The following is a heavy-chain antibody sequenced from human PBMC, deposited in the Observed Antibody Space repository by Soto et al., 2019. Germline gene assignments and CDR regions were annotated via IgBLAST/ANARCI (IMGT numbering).Heavy chain of an antibody. D-gene: IGHD3-3*01. V-gene: IGHV4-59*12. J-gene: IGHJ4*02. CDR1: GGSISSYY. Sequence: SETLSLTCTVSGGSISSYYWRWIRQPPGKGLEWIGYIFYSGSTNYNPSLKSRITMSADTSRNQFSLKLNSVTAADTAVYYCARGGQDFWSGPFDYWGQGALVTVSS. CDR3: ARGGQDFWSGPFDY. CDR2: IFYSGST.